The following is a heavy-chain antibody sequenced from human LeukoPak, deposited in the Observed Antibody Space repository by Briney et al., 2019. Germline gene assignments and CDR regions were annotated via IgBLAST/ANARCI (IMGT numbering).Heavy chain of an antibody. D-gene: IGHD2-2*01. CDR1: GFTVSSHY. Sequence: PGGSLRLSCGASGFTVSSHYMNWVRQAPGKGLGWVAVISYDGSNKYYADSVKGRFTISRDNSKNTLYLQMNSLRAEDTAVYYCAKEPYCSSTSCIGEYFQRWGQGTLVTVSS. V-gene: IGHV3-30*18. J-gene: IGHJ1*01. CDR3: AKEPYCSSTSCIGEYFQR. CDR2: ISYDGSNK.